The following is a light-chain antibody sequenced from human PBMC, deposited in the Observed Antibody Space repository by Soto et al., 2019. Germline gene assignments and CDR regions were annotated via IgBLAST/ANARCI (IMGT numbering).Light chain of an antibody. CDR2: DAS. V-gene: IGKV1-5*01. Sequence: DIQMTQSPSTLSASVGDRVTTTCRASQSINIWLAWYQQKAGKAPKLLIYDASTLESGVPSRFSGSGSRTEFTLTISSLQPDDFATYYCQEYNSWRGEWTFGQGTKVDI. CDR1: QSINIW. CDR3: QEYNSWRGEWT. J-gene: IGKJ1*01.